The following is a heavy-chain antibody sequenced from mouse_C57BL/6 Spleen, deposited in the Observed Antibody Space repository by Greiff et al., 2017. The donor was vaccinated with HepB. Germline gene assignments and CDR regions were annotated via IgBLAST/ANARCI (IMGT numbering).Heavy chain of an antibody. CDR2: IYPSDSET. Sequence: QVQLQQPGAELVRPGSSVKLSCKASGYTFTSYWMDWVKQRPGQGLEWIGNIYPSDSETHYNQKFKDKATLTVDKSSSTAYMQLSSLTSEDSAVYYCATNYGNYGFAYWGQGTLVTVSA. D-gene: IGHD2-1*01. CDR3: ATNYGNYGFAY. J-gene: IGHJ3*01. V-gene: IGHV1-61*01. CDR1: GYTFTSYW.